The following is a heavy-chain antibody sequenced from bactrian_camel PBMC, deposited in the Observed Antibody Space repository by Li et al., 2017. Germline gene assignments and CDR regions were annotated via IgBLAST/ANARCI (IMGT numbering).Heavy chain of an antibody. J-gene: IGHJ4*01. D-gene: IGHD2*01. CDR1: GRADGYDGISGMA. Sequence: QVQLVESGGGSVQAGGSLRLACAASGRADGYDGISGMAMAWFRQAPGNSREGVATIYTRGYTTFYSDSVKGRFSISRDDSINTVFLQMTSLKPEDSGMYFCATGRDALKKWFDLSAYRYWGSGTQVTVS. CDR3: ATGRDALKKWFDLSAYRY. V-gene: IGHV3-3*01. CDR2: IYTRGYTT.